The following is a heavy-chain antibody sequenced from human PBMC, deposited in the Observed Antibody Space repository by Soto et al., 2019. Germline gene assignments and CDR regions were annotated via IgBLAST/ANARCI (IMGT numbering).Heavy chain of an antibody. D-gene: IGHD4-17*01. J-gene: IGHJ4*02. CDR1: GGSISSSSYY. Sequence: SETLSLTCTVSGGSISSSSYYWGWIRQPPGKGLEWIGSIYYSGSTYYNPSLKSRVTISVDTSKNQFSLKLSSVTAADTAVYYCARNTVTTRIVDYWGQGTLVTVSS. CDR2: IYYSGST. V-gene: IGHV4-39*01. CDR3: ARNTVTTRIVDY.